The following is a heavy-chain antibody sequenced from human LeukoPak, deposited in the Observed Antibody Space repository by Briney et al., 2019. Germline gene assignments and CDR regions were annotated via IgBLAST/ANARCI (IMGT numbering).Heavy chain of an antibody. Sequence: GSLRLSCAASGFTFSNAWMSWVRQPPGKGLEWIGEINHSGSTNYNPSLKRRVSLSLDTSNVTAADTAVYYCARSTTNYNWSKVGAFDVWGQGTMVTVSS. V-gene: IGHV4-34*01. J-gene: IGHJ3*01. CDR2: INHSGST. D-gene: IGHD1-1*01. CDR3: ARSTTNYNWSKVGAFDV. CDR1: GFTFSNAW.